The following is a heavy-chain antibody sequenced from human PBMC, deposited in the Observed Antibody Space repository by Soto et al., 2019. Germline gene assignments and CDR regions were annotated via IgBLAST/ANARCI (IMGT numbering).Heavy chain of an antibody. D-gene: IGHD6-13*01. J-gene: IGHJ4*02. CDR2: INWNSDTI. Sequence: EVQLVESGGGLVQPGRSLRLSCTASGFTFDDYAMHWVRQAPGKGLEWVSGINWNSDTIGYADSVKGRFTISRDTAKKPLFLQINSLRTEDTALYYCAKGSSSWYEVPLDYWGQGTLVTVSS. CDR1: GFTFDDYA. CDR3: AKGSSSWYEVPLDY. V-gene: IGHV3-9*01.